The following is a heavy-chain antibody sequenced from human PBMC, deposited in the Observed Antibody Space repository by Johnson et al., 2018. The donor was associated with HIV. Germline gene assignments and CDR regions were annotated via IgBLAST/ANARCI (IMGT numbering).Heavy chain of an antibody. D-gene: IGHD3-22*01. CDR3: TTDPLFLGYWYHSSP. Sequence: QVQLVESGGGVVQPGRSLRLSCVASGFTFSSYGMHWVRQAPGKGLEWVAVIYSGGNTYYADSVKGRFTISRDNSKNTLYLQMNSLKTEDTAVYFCTTDPLFLGYWYHSSPWGQGTMVTVSS. CDR2: IYSGGNT. V-gene: IGHV3-NL1*01. J-gene: IGHJ3*01. CDR1: GFTFSSYG.